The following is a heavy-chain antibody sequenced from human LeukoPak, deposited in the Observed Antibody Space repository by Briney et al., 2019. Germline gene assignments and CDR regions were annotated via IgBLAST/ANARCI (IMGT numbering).Heavy chain of an antibody. CDR2: IYYSGST. CDR3: ARDRGLLDAFDI. CDR1: GGSISSSSYY. J-gene: IGHJ3*02. D-gene: IGHD3-10*01. Sequence: PSKTLSLTCTVSGGSISSSSYYWGWIRQPPGKGLEWIGSIYYSGSTYYNPSLKSRVTISVDTSKNQFSLKLSSVTAADTAVYYCARDRGLLDAFDIWGQGTLVTVSS. V-gene: IGHV4-39*07.